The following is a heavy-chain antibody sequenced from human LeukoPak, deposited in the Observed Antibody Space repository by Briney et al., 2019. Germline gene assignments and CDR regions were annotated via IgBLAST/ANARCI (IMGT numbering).Heavy chain of an antibody. D-gene: IGHD6-19*01. CDR3: AKTQRRGQWGGRKGYYFDY. CDR1: GFTFDHYA. CDR2: IRWDGGST. J-gene: IGHJ4*02. V-gene: IGHV3-43D*03. Sequence: GGSLRLSCAASGFTFDHYAMHWVRQAPGKGLEWVSFIRWDGGSTYYADPVKGRFTIPRDNSKNSLYLQMNSLRAEDTALYYCAKTQRRGQWGGRKGYYFDYWGQGTLVTVSS.